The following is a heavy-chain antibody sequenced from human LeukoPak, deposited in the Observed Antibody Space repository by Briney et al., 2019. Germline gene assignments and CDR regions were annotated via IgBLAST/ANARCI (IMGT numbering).Heavy chain of an antibody. CDR1: GYTFTDYY. CDR2: VDPEDGET. D-gene: IGHD2-2*01. J-gene: IGHJ4*02. Sequence: ASVKVSGKVSGYTFTDYYMHWVQQAPGKGLEWMGLVDPEDGETIYAEKFQGRVTITADTSTDTAYMELSSLRSEDTAVYYCATGSSTSCSYWGQGTLVTVSS. CDR3: ATGSSTSCSY. V-gene: IGHV1-69-2*01.